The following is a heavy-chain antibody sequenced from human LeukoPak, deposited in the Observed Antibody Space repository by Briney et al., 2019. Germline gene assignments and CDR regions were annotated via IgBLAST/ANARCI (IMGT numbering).Heavy chain of an antibody. CDR2: INGGNSNT. CDR1: GFSFSRYA. D-gene: IGHD3-22*01. V-gene: IGHV3-23*01. J-gene: IGHJ3*02. CDR3: AKHLSGSYAFDI. Sequence: GGSLRLSCAASGFSFSRYAMTWVRQAPGKGLEWVSAINGGNSNTYYADSVKGRFTISRDNSQNTLYLQMNSLRAEDTAVYYCAKHLSGSYAFDIWGQGTMVTVSS.